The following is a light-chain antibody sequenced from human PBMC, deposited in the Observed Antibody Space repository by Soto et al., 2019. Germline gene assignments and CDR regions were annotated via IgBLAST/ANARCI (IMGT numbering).Light chain of an antibody. Sequence: QSALTQPASVSGSPGQSITISCTGTSSDVGGYNYVSWYQHHPGKAPKLMIYEVSNRPSGVSNRFSGSKSGNTASLTISGLQADDEAAYYCSSYTSSRNLVSGTGTKVTVL. J-gene: IGLJ1*01. V-gene: IGLV2-14*01. CDR2: EVS. CDR3: SSYTSSRNLV. CDR1: SSDVGGYNY.